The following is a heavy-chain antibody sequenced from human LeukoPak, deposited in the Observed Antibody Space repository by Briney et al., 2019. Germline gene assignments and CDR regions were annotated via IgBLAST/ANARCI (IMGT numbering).Heavy chain of an antibody. CDR2: IYHSGST. D-gene: IGHD2-15*01. CDR3: AKNGDRGAYCSGGSCYPYYYYYMDV. V-gene: IGHV4-4*02. J-gene: IGHJ6*03. CDR1: GGSISSSNW. Sequence: SGTLSLTCAVSGGSISSSNWWSWVRQPPGKGLEWIGEIYHSGSTNYNPSLKSRVTISVDKSKNQFSLKLSSVTAEDTAVYYCAKNGDRGAYCSGGSCYPYYYYYMDVWGKGTSVTISS.